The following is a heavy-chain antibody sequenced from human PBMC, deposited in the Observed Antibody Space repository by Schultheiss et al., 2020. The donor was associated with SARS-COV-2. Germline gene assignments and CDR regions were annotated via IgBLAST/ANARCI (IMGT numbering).Heavy chain of an antibody. CDR1: GGSISSYY. V-gene: IGHV4-59*01. CDR2: IYYSGST. D-gene: IGHD6-19*01. J-gene: IGHJ4*02. Sequence: SQTLSLTCTVSGGSISSYYWGWIRQPPGKGLEWIGYIYYSGSTYYNPSLKSRVTISVDTSKNQFSLKLSSVTAADTAVYYCARDRYSSLDYWGQGTLVTVSS. CDR3: ARDRYSSLDY.